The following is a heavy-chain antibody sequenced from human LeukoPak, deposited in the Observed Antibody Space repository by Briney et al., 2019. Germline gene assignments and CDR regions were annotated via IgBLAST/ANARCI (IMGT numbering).Heavy chain of an antibody. V-gene: IGHV1-8*03. J-gene: IGHJ5*02. CDR1: GYTFTSYD. CDR3: ARGRRPSSGSSNRNRFDP. D-gene: IGHD1-26*01. CDR2: MNPNSGNK. Sequence: ASVTVSCKASGYTFTSYDINWVRQATGQGLEWMGWMNPNSGNKCYAQKFQGRVTITMNTSIRTAYMALSTLTSEDTAVYYCARGRRPSSGSSNRNRFDPWVQGTLVTVSS.